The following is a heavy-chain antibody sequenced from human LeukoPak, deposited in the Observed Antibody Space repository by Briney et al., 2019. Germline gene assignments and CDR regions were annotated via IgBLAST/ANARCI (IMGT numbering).Heavy chain of an antibody. CDR3: ASTIVGATSAAFDI. V-gene: IGHV4-30-4*08. J-gene: IGHJ3*02. CDR2: IYYSGST. Sequence: PSQTLSLTCTVSGGSISSGDYYWSWIRQPPGKGLEWIGYIYYSGSTYYNPSLKSRVTISVDTSKNQFSLKLSSVTAADTPVYYCASTIVGATSAAFDIGGQGTMVTVSS. D-gene: IGHD1-26*01. CDR1: GGSISSGDYY.